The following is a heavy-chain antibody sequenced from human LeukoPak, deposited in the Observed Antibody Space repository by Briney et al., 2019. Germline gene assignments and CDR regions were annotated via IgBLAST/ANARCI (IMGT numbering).Heavy chain of an antibody. J-gene: IGHJ1*01. CDR1: GFTFSSYS. CDR3: AREGEMEDFQH. CDR2: ISSASSYI. V-gene: IGHV3-21*01. D-gene: IGHD3-16*01. Sequence: PGGSLRLSCAASGFTFSSYSMNWVRQAPGKGLGWVSSISSASSYIYYADSVKGRFTISRDNAKNSLYLQMNSLRAEDTAVYYCAREGEMEDFQHWGQGTLVTVSS.